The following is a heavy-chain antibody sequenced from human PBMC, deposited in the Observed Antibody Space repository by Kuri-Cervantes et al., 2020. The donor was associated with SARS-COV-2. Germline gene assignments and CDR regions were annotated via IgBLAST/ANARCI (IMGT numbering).Heavy chain of an antibody. CDR1: GFTFSSYS. CDR2: ISSSSSYI. Sequence: GESLKISCAASGFTFSSYSMNWVRQAPGKGLEWVSSISSSSSYIYYADSVKGRFTISRDNAKNSLYLQMNSLRAEDTAVYYCARGVYYDFWSGYSWFDPWGQGTLVTVSS. D-gene: IGHD3-3*01. CDR3: ARGVYYDFWSGYSWFDP. V-gene: IGHV3-21*01. J-gene: IGHJ5*02.